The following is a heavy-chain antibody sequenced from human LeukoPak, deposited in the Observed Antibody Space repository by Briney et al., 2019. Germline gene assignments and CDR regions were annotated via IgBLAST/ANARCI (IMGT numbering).Heavy chain of an antibody. CDR3: ARVGADLDY. CDR1: GGSISSGGYS. CDR2: IYHSGST. D-gene: IGHD1-26*01. V-gene: IGHV4-30-2*01. Sequence: TLSLTCAVSGGSISSGGYSWSWIRQPPGKGLEWIGYIYHSGSTYYNPSLKSRVTISVDRSKNQFSLKLSSVTAADTAVYYCARVGADLDYWGQGTLVTVSS. J-gene: IGHJ4*02.